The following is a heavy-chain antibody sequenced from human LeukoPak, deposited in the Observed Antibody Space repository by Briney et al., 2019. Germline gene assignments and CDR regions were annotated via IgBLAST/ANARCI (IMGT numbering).Heavy chain of an antibody. CDR1: GYSFTSYW. CDR3: ARHQQGYCSGGSCYSPGMT. Sequence: GESLKISCKGSGYSFTSYWIGWVRQMPGKGLEWMGILYPGDSDTKYSPSFQGQVTISADKSISTAYLQWSSLKASDTAMYYCARHQQGYCSGGSCYSPGMTWGQGTMVTVSS. D-gene: IGHD2-15*01. CDR2: LYPGDSDT. J-gene: IGHJ3*01. V-gene: IGHV5-51*01.